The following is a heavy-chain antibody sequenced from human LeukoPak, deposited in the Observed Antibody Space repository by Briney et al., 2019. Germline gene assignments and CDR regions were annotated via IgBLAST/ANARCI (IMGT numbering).Heavy chain of an antibody. CDR2: INPNSGGT. J-gene: IGHJ6*02. V-gene: IGHV1-2*02. CDR1: GYTFTGYY. Sequence: ASVKVSCKASGYTFTGYYMHWVRQAPGQGLEWMGWINPNSGGTNYAQKFQGRVTITRDTSISTAYMELSSLRSEDTAVYYCARGVGSSRPTYYYGMDVWGQGTTVTVSS. CDR3: ARGVGSSRPTYYYGMDV. D-gene: IGHD6-13*01.